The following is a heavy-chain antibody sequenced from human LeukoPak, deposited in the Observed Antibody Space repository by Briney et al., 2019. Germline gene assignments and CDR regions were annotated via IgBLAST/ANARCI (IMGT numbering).Heavy chain of an antibody. CDR1: GFTFSNYD. V-gene: IGHV3-21*01. Sequence: GGSLRLSCAASGFTFSNYDMHWVRQAPGKGLEWVSSISSSSDYIFYADSVKGRFSISRDNADNSLYLQMNSLRAEDTAVYYCARSRIVGATMEQTFDYWGQGTLVTVSS. J-gene: IGHJ4*02. D-gene: IGHD1-26*01. CDR3: ARSRIVGATMEQTFDY. CDR2: ISSSSDYI.